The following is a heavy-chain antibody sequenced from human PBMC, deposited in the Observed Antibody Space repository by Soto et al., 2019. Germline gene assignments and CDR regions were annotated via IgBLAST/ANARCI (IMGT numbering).Heavy chain of an antibody. CDR2: IRSTANSYAT. Sequence: GGSLRLSCAASGFTFSGSAMHWVRQASGKGLEWVAGIRSTANSYATAYAATVKGMFTISRDDSKNTAYLQMNSLKTEDTAVYYCTSYPLVQWGPPLGYWGQGTLVTVSS. J-gene: IGHJ4*02. CDR3: TSYPLVQWGPPLGY. CDR1: GFTFSGSA. D-gene: IGHD3-16*01. V-gene: IGHV3-73*01.